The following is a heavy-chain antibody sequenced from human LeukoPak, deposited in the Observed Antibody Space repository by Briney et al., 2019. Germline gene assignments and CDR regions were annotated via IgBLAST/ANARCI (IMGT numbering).Heavy chain of an antibody. D-gene: IGHD4-17*01. CDR3: ARALGYGDLGDY. J-gene: IGHJ4*01. CDR1: GYTFTSYG. CDR2: ISAYNGNT. Sequence: GASVTVSCTASGYTFTSYGISWVRQAPGQGLEWMGWISAYNGNTNYAQKLQGRVTMTTDTSTGTAYMELRSLRSDDTAVYYCARALGYGDLGDYWGQGTLVTVSS. V-gene: IGHV1-18*01.